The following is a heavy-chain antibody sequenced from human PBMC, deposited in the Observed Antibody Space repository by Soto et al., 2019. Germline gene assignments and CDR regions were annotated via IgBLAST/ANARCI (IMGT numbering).Heavy chain of an antibody. Sequence: HPGGSLRLSCAVSGFTFDSYPMHWVRQAPGKGLEWVAVVSYDGTKEYYADSVKGRFTISRDNSKNTLSLQMNSLRAEDTAVYYCARDLTFIPYYYGMDVWGQGTTVTVSS. D-gene: IGHD2-21*01. J-gene: IGHJ6*02. CDR1: GFTFDSYP. V-gene: IGHV3-30*14. CDR2: VSYDGTKE. CDR3: ARDLTFIPYYYGMDV.